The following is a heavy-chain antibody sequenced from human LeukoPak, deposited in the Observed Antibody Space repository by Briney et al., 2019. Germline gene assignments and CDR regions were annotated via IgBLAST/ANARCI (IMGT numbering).Heavy chain of an antibody. CDR3: ARDPETYHYDSSGYYPFDY. CDR2: INPNSGGT. J-gene: IGHJ4*02. V-gene: IGHV1-2*06. CDR1: GYTFTGYY. Sequence: ASVKVSCKASGYTFTGYYMHWVRQAPGQGLEWMVRINPNSGGTNYAQKFQGRVTMTRDTSISTAYMELSRLRSDDTAVYYCARDPETYHYDSSGYYPFDYWGQGTLVTVSS. D-gene: IGHD3-22*01.